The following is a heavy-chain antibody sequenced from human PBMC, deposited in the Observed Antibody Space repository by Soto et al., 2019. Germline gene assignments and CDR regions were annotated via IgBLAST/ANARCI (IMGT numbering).Heavy chain of an antibody. CDR3: ARGLYGLWSKYYGREV. CDR2: MNPNSGHT. V-gene: IGHV1-8*02. CDR1: GYTFTTYD. Sequence: ASVKVSCKASGYTFTTYDIYWVRQRPGQGLEWMGWMNPNSGHTGYAQKFQGTVTMTRDTSISAAYMELSSLGSDDTAVYYCARGLYGLWSKYYGREVCGTGPTCAVSS. D-gene: IGHD3-3*01. J-gene: IGHJ6*04.